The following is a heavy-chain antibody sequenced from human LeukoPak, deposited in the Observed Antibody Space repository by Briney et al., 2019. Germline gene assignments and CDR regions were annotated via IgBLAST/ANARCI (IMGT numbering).Heavy chain of an antibody. CDR1: GFAFDDYA. CDR3: AKDMVFGVVSPFDY. D-gene: IGHD3-3*01. CDR2: ISWNSGSI. Sequence: GGSLRLSCAASGFAFDDYAMHWVRQAPGKGLEWVSGISWNSGSIGYADSVKGRFTISRDNAKNSLYLQMNSLRAEDTALYYCAKDMVFGVVSPFDYWGQGTLVTVSS. J-gene: IGHJ4*02. V-gene: IGHV3-9*01.